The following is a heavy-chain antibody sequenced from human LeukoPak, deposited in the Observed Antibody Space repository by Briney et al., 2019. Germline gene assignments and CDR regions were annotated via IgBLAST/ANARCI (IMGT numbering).Heavy chain of an antibody. CDR2: IRSKAYGGTT. D-gene: IGHD2-2*01. V-gene: IGHV3-49*04. CDR1: GFTFGDYA. J-gene: IGHJ4*02. CDR3: TRGYCSSTSCYLFPSYYFDY. Sequence: GGSLRLSCTASGFTFGDYAMSWVRQAPGKGLEWVGFIRSKAYGGTTEYAASVKGRFTISRDDSKSIAYLQMNSLKTEDTAVYYCTRGYCSSTSCYLFPSYYFDYWGQGALVTVSS.